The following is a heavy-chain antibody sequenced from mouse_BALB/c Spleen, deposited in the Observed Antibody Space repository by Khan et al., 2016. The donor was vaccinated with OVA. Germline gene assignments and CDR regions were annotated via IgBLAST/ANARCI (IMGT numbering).Heavy chain of an antibody. CDR1: GFTFRSYS. CDR3: ASHLAGSFAY. J-gene: IGHJ3*01. Sequence: EVELVESGGDLVKPGGSLKLSCAASGFTFRSYSMSWVRQIPDKRLEWVATMSRGGDYTYYPDSVKGRFTISRDNATNTPYLQISSLKSEDTAMYYCASHLAGSFAYWGQGTLVTVSA. CDR2: MSRGGDYT. V-gene: IGHV5-6*01. D-gene: IGHD1-1*01.